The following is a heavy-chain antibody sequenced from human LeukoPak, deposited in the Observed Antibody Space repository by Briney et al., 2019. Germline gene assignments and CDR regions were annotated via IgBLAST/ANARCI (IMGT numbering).Heavy chain of an antibody. D-gene: IGHD3-10*01. V-gene: IGHV4-39*01. J-gene: IGHJ5*02. CDR2: IYYSGST. CDR1: GGSISSSSYY. CDR3: ARRSNSEVDYYGPRFDP. Sequence: KASETLSLTCTVSGGSISSSSYYWGWIRQPPGKGLEWIGSIYYSGSTYYNPSLKSRVTISVDTSKNQFSLKLSSVTAADTAVYYCARRSNSEVDYYGPRFDPWGQGTLVTVSS.